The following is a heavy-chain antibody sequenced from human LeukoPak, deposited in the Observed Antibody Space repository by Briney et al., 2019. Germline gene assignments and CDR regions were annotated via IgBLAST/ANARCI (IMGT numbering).Heavy chain of an antibody. V-gene: IGHV1-18*01. CDR2: ISAYNGNT. D-gene: IGHD6-13*01. CDR3: ARDRTLAAAGTPDY. CDR1: GYTFTSYG. J-gene: IGHJ4*02. Sequence: ASVKVSCKASGYTFTSYGISWVRQALGQGLEWMGWISAYNGNTNYAKKLQGRVTMTTDTSTNTVYMELRSLRSDDTAVYYCARDRTLAAAGTPDYWGQGTLVTVSS.